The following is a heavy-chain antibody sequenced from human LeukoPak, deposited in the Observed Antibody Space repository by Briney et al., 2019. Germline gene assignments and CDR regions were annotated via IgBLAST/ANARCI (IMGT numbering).Heavy chain of an antibody. D-gene: IGHD1-1*01. J-gene: IGHJ4*02. V-gene: IGHV1-2*02. CDR3: ARGQDERPF. CDR2: INPNSGGS. Sequence: GASVKVSCKASGYTFTGYYMHWMRQAPGQGVEWMGWINPNSGGSNSAQKFQGRVTLTRDASISTTYMELNRLTSDDTTVYYCARGQDERPFWGQGTLVTVSS. CDR1: GYTFTGYY.